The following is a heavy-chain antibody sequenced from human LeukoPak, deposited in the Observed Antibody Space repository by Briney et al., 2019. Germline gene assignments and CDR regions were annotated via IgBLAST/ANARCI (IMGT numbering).Heavy chain of an antibody. CDR1: GFTFSSYG. J-gene: IGHJ3*02. CDR2: ISGSGGST. CDR3: AKDRGVPAAIFDAFDI. D-gene: IGHD2-2*01. Sequence: GGSLRLSCAASGFTFSSYGMHWVRQAPGKGLEWVSAISGSGGSTYYADSVKGRFTISRDNSKNTLYLQMNSLRAEDTAVYYCAKDRGVPAAIFDAFDIWGQGTMVTVSS. V-gene: IGHV3-23*01.